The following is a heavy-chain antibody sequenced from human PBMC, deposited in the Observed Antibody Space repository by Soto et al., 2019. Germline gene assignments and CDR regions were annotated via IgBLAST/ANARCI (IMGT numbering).Heavy chain of an antibody. CDR3: AKGKGDDAFDI. J-gene: IGHJ3*02. V-gene: IGHV3-30*18. CDR2: ISYDGSKK. D-gene: IGHD3-10*01. CDR1: GFSFSSYG. Sequence: VLLVESGGGVVQPGRSLRLSCAASGFSFSSYGMHWVRQAPGKGLEWVAVISYDGSKKYYADSVKGRFTISRDNSENTLYLQMRSLRAEDTAVYYCAKGKGDDAFDIWGQGTMVTVSP.